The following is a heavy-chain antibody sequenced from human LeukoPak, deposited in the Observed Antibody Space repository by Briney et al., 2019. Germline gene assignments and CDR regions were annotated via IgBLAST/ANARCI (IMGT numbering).Heavy chain of an antibody. CDR1: GGSISSSIYY. CDR2: IYYSGST. CDR3: ARIDSGSYYSYGMDV. Sequence: SETLSLTCTVSGGSISSSIYYWGWIRQPPGKGLEWIGSIYYSGSTYYNPSLKSRVTISVDTSKNQFSLKLSSVTAADTAVYYCARIDSGSYYSYGMDVWGQATTVTVYS. J-gene: IGHJ6*02. D-gene: IGHD3-22*01. V-gene: IGHV4-39*07.